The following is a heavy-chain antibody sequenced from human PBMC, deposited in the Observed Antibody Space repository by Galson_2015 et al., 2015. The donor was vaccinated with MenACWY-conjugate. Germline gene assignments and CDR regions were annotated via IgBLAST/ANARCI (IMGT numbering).Heavy chain of an antibody. CDR3: TRENTHNYAYAIDY. CDR2: IKGDGSEI. V-gene: IGHV3-7*03. J-gene: IGHJ4*02. CDR1: GFTFGNYW. D-gene: IGHD3-16*01. Sequence: LRLSCAASGFTFGNYWMTWVRQAPGKGLEWVANIKGDGSEIWYVDSVKGRFTISRDNARYSLYLQMNALRAEDTAVYYCTRENTHNYAYAIDYWGQGILVSVSS.